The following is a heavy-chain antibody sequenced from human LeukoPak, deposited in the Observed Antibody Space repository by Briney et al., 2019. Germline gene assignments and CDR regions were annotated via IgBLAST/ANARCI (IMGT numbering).Heavy chain of an antibody. CDR1: GGSIITYY. V-gene: IGHV4-59*01. D-gene: IGHD6-6*01. CDR2: IYYSGST. Sequence: SETLSLTCTDSGGSIITYYWSWFRQPPGRGLEWIGYIYYSGSTNYNPSLKSRVTISVDTSKNQFSLKLNSVTAADTAVYYCARGKFLRYSSSSQNFDHWGQGTLVTVSS. CDR3: ARGKFLRYSSSSQNFDH. J-gene: IGHJ4*02.